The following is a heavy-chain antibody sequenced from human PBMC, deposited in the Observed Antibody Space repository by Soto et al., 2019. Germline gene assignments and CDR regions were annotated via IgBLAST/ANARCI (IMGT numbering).Heavy chain of an antibody. CDR2: ISGSVGRT. CDR3: TKDLILGDFDD. J-gene: IGHJ4*02. D-gene: IGHD2-21*01. CDR1: GLTSSIYA. Sequence: PAGSLTLSWAAAGLTSSIYAMSWVRPPAGRGLEWVSAISGSVGRTYYADSRKGRFTISRDKSKNTLYLQMNGLRAEDTAVYDGTKDLILGDFDDWGQGTPVTVSS. V-gene: IGHV3-23*01.